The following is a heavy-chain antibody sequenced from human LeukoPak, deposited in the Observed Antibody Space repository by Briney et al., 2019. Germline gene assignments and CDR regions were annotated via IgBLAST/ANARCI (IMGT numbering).Heavy chain of an antibody. CDR3: ARAPQRSLDAFDI. J-gene: IGHJ3*02. V-gene: IGHV4-61*02. Sequence: PSETLSLTCTVSGGSISSGSYYWSWIRQPAGKGLEWIGRIYTSGSTNYNPSLKSRVTISVGTSKNQFSLKLSSVTAADTAVYYCARAPQRSLDAFDIWGQGTMVTVSS. CDR2: IYTSGST. D-gene: IGHD6-25*01. CDR1: GGSISSGSYY.